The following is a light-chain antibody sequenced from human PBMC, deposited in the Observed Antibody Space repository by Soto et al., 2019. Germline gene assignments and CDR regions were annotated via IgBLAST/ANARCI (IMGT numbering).Light chain of an antibody. CDR2: DAS. J-gene: IGKJ1*01. V-gene: IGKV1-5*01. Sequence: DIEMTQSPSTLSASVGDRFTITCRASQSISGWLAWYQQKPGKPPKLLIYDASSLEGGVPSRFSGSGYGTEFNLTISSLQTDDFATYYCQQYYSYPWTFGQGTKVDIK. CDR1: QSISGW. CDR3: QQYYSYPWT.